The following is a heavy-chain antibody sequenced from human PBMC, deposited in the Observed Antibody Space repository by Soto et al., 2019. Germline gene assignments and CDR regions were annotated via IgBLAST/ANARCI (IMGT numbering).Heavy chain of an antibody. CDR3: AGWFGEFTEAYGMDV. D-gene: IGHD3-10*01. J-gene: IGHJ6*02. CDR1: GGTFSSYA. V-gene: IGHV1-69*13. CDR2: IIPIFGTA. Sequence: SVKVSCKASGGTFSSYAISWVRQAPGQGLEWMGGIIPIFGTANYAQKFQGRVTITADESTSTAYMELSSLRSEDTAVYYCAGWFGEFTEAYGMDVWGQGTTVTVSS.